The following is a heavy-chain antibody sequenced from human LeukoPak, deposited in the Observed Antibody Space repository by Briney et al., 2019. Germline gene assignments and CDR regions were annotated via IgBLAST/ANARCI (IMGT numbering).Heavy chain of an antibody. CDR2: IDNAGSIT. J-gene: IGHJ4*02. D-gene: IGHD5-24*01. CDR3: ARVVATEGYSLDS. V-gene: IGHV3-74*03. Sequence: GGSLRLSCAASGFTFSNYWIHWVRQAPGKGLVWVSRIDNAGSITTYADSVKGRFTISRDNAENTLYLQMNSLRVEDTAVYYCARVVATEGYSLDSWGQGTLVTVSS. CDR1: GFTFSNYW.